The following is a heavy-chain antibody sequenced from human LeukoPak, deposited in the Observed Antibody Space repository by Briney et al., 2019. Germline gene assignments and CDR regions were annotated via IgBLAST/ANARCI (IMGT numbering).Heavy chain of an antibody. CDR1: GFTVSGSA. J-gene: IGHJ4*02. CDR3: ATLGETSGWYPDH. CDR2: VRSKGYNYAT. D-gene: IGHD6-19*01. Sequence: PRGSLRLSCAASGFTVSGSAMHWVRQASGKGLEWLGRVRSKGYNYATAYGASVKDRFIISRDDSKSTAYLQMSSLKSEDTAVYYCATLGETSGWYPDHWGQGTLVTVSS. V-gene: IGHV3-73*01.